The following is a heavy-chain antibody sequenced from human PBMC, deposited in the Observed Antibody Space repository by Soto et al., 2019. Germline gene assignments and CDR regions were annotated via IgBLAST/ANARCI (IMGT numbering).Heavy chain of an antibody. CDR1: GYSFTSYW. CDR3: ARHKLGPRLWSGYSYYYYYGMDV. D-gene: IGHD3-3*01. J-gene: IGHJ6*02. Sequence: PGESMKISCKGSGYSFTSYWISWVRQMPGKGLEWMERIDPSDSYTNYSPSFQGHVTISADKSISTAYLQWSSLKASDTSMYYCARHKLGPRLWSGYSYYYYYGMDVWGQGTTVTSP. V-gene: IGHV5-10-1*01. CDR2: IDPSDSYT.